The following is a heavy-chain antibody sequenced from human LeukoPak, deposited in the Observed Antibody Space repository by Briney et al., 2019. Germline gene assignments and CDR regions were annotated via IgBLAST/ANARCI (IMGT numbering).Heavy chain of an antibody. CDR2: IYYSGST. Sequence: WVRQPPGKGLEWIGSIYYSGSTYYNPSLKSRVTISVDTSKNQFSLKLSSVTAADTAVYYCARLSYYYDSSGYYYERYYFDYWGQGTLVTVSS. CDR3: ARLSYYYDSSGYYYERYYFDY. J-gene: IGHJ4*02. D-gene: IGHD3-22*01. V-gene: IGHV4-39*01.